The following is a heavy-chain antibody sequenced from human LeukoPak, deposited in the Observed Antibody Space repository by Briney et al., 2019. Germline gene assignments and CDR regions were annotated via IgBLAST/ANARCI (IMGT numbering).Heavy chain of an antibody. CDR3: ARYDSGWSRVYFYGMDV. Sequence: GESLRISCKGSGYTFTSYWIGWVRQMPGKGLERMGIIHAGDSDTRYSPSFQGQVTISADKSISTAYLQWSSLKASDTAMYYCARYDSGWSRVYFYGMDVWGKGTTVTVSS. J-gene: IGHJ6*04. D-gene: IGHD6-19*01. CDR2: IHAGDSDT. V-gene: IGHV5-51*01. CDR1: GYTFTSYW.